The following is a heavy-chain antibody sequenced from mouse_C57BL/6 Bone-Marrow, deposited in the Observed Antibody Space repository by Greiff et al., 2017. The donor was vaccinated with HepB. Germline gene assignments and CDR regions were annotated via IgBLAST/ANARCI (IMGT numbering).Heavy chain of an antibody. CDR2: IYPGSGNT. CDR3: AREYGNFHFDY. Sequence: VKLMESGAELVRPGASVKLSCKASGYTFTDYYINWVKQRPGQGLEWIARIYPGSGNTYYNEKFKGKATLTAEKSSSTAYMQLSSLTSEDSAVYFCAREYGNFHFDYWGQGTTLTVSS. J-gene: IGHJ2*01. D-gene: IGHD2-1*01. V-gene: IGHV1-76*01. CDR1: GYTFTDYY.